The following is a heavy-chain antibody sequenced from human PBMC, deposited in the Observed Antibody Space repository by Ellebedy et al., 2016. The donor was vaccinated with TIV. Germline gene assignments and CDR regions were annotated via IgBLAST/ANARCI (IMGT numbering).Heavy chain of an antibody. CDR2: LSQEGHEK. D-gene: IGHD4-17*01. J-gene: IGHJ5*02. V-gene: IGHV3-7*01. CDR1: GFSFRSYW. Sequence: GESLKISCLASGFSFRSYWMSWVRQAPGKGLEWVANLSQEGHEKFYVASVKGRFTMSRDDAKNSLYLQMNSLRVEDTAVYYCARRGSYGDYAVQINNWFDRWGQGTLVTVYS. CDR3: ARRGSYGDYAVQINNWFDR.